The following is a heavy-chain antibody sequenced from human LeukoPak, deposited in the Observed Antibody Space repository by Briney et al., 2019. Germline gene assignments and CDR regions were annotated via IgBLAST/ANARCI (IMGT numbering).Heavy chain of an antibody. J-gene: IGHJ4*02. V-gene: IGHV3-30*18. D-gene: IGHD2-2*01. CDR3: AKSAYQYQLLWDYFDY. CDR2: ISYDGSNK. Sequence: SGGSLRLSCAASGFTFSRYGMHWVRQAPGKGLEWVAVISYDGSNKYYEDSVKGRFTISRDNSKNTLYLQMNSLRAEGTAVYYCAKSAYQYQLLWDYFDYWGQGTLVTVS. CDR1: GFTFSRYG.